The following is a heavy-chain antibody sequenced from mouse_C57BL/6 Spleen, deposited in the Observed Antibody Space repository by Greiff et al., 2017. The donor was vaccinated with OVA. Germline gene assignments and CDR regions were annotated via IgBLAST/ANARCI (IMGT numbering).Heavy chain of an antibody. Sequence: EVQRVESEGGLVQPGSSMKLSCTASGFTFSDYYMAWVRQVPEKGLEWVANINYDGSSTYYLDSLKSRFIISRDNAKNILYLQMSSLKSEDTATYYCARDYDGYTWYFDVWGTGTTVTVSS. CDR1: GFTFSDYY. CDR3: ARDYDGYTWYFDV. V-gene: IGHV5-16*01. J-gene: IGHJ1*03. CDR2: INYDGSST. D-gene: IGHD2-3*01.